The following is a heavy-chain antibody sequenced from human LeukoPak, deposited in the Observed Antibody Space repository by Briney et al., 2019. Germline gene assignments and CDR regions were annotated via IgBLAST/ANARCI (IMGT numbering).Heavy chain of an antibody. CDR1: GGTFSSYA. J-gene: IGHJ3*02. D-gene: IGHD3-22*01. CDR2: IIPIFGTA. V-gene: IGHV1-69*05. Sequence: SVKVSCKASGGTFSSYAISWVRQAPGQGLEWMGRIIPIFGTANYAQKFQGKVTITTDESTSTAYMELSSLRSEDTAVYYCARKVVNTPAAFDIWGQGTMVTVSS. CDR3: ARKVVNTPAAFDI.